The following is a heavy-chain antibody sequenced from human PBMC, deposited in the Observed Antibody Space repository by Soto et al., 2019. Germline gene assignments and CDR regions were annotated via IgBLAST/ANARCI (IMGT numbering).Heavy chain of an antibody. Sequence: GGSLRLSCAASGFTFSGYWMTWVRQAPGKGLEGVANISPDGSEEYYVDSVKGRFTISRDNSKNSLYLQMNSLRGEDTAVYYCAKVLGGDFDYWGQETLVTVAS. CDR1: GFTFSGYW. CDR2: ISPDGSEE. D-gene: IGHD2-21*01. J-gene: IGHJ4*02. CDR3: AKVLGGDFDY. V-gene: IGHV3-7*05.